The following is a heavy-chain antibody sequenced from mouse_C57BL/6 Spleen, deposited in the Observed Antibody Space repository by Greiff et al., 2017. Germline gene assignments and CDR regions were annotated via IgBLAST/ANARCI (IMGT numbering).Heavy chain of an antibody. Sequence: EVKLQESEGGLVQPGSSMKLSCTASGFTFSDYYMAWVRQVPEKGLEWVANINYDGSSTYYLDSLKSRFIISRDNAKNILYLQMSSLKSEDTATYYCARVDGYYPDWYFDVWGTGTTVTVSS. J-gene: IGHJ1*03. CDR2: INYDGSST. V-gene: IGHV5-16*01. CDR1: GFTFSDYY. CDR3: ARVDGYYPDWYFDV. D-gene: IGHD2-3*01.